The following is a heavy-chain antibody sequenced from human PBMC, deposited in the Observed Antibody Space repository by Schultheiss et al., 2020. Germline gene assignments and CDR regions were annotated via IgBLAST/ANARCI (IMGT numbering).Heavy chain of an antibody. Sequence: ASVKVSCKASGYTFTSYDINWVRQATGQGLEWMGWINAGNGNTKYSQKFQGRVTITRDTSASTAYMELSSLRSEDTAVYYCARDGRVGATKLQADYWGQGTLVTVSS. CDR1: GYTFTSYD. D-gene: IGHD1-26*01. CDR3: ARDGRVGATKLQADY. CDR2: INAGNGNT. V-gene: IGHV1-3*01. J-gene: IGHJ4*02.